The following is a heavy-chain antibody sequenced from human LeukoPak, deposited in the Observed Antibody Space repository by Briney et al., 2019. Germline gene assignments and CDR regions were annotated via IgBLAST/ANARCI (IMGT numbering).Heavy chain of an antibody. V-gene: IGHV1-2*02. J-gene: IGHJ4*02. D-gene: IGHD3-22*01. CDR3: ATYYYDSSGYYYIDY. CDR1: GYTFTGYY. CDR2: INPNSGGT. Sequence: ASVKVSCKAPGYTFTGYYMHWVRQAPGQGLEWMGWINPNSGGTNYAQKFQGRVTMTRDTSISTAYMELSRLRSDDTAVYYCATYYYDSSGYYYIDYWGQGTLVTVSS.